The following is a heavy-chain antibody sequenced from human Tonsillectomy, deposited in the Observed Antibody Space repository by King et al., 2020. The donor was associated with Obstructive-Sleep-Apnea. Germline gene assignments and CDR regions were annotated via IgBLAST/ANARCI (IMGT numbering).Heavy chain of an antibody. CDR1: GYSFTNYW. Sequence: QLVQSGAEVKKPGESLKISCKGSGYSFTNYWIGGVRQMPGKGLEWMGVIYPGDSDTRYSPSCQGQVSSSADKSIRTAYLQWSSLKASDTAMYYCARQDTDYDLDYWGQGTLVTVSS. V-gene: IGHV5-51*01. J-gene: IGHJ4*02. CDR2: IYPGDSDT. D-gene: IGHD5-12*01. CDR3: ARQDTDYDLDY.